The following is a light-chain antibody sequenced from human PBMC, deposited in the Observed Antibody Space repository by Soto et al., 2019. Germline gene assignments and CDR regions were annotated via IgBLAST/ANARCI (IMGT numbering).Light chain of an antibody. CDR3: QHYFRLPYT. V-gene: IGKV1-33*01. Sequence: DIDMSQSPLFLSASVGDRVNITCQASQDITNDINWYQQKPGQAPKLLVSAASRLETGVPSRFGGRGFGTDFSLTISNLQAEDSASYFCQHYFRLPYTFGQGTEVEI. CDR1: QDITND. CDR2: AAS. J-gene: IGKJ2*01.